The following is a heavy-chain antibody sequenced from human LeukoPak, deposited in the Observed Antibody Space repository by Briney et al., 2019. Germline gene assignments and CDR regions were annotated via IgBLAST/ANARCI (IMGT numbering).Heavy chain of an antibody. CDR3: ARDLYKWELLRAFDI. Sequence: SETLSLTCTVSGGSISSSSYYWGWIRQPPGKGLEWIGSIYYSGSTYYNPSLKSRVTISVDTSKNQFSMKLSPVTAADTAVYYCARDLYKWELLRAFDIWGQGTMVTVSS. V-gene: IGHV4-39*07. CDR1: GGSISSSSYY. J-gene: IGHJ3*02. D-gene: IGHD1-26*01. CDR2: IYYSGST.